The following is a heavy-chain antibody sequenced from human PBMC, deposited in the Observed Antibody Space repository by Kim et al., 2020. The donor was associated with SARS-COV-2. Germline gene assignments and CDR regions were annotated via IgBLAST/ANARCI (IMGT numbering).Heavy chain of an antibody. CDR2: IYYSGST. D-gene: IGHD6-19*01. V-gene: IGHV4-39*01. CDR3: ARHEIGSSWLRSSGWYLDY. J-gene: IGHJ4*02. CDR1: GGSISSSSYY. Sequence: SETLSLTCTVSGGSISSSSYYWGWIRQPPGKGLEWIGSIYYSGSTYYNPSLKSRVTISVDTSKNQFSLKLSSVTAADTAVYYCARHEIGSSWLRSSGWYLDYWGQGTLVTVSS.